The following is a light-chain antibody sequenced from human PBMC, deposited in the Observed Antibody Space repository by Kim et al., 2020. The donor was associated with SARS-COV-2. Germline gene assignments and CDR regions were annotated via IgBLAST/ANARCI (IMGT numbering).Light chain of an antibody. V-gene: IGKV4-1*01. CDR3: QQYYASPVT. CDR2: WAS. CDR1: RSISSATSNRSS. Sequence: DIVMTQSPDSLAVSLGDRATITCKSSRSISSATSNRSSLAWYQQRPGQSPQLIIYWASARESGVPDRFRGSGFGTHFSLTINNLHPEDVATYHCQQYYASPVTFAGGTKLEI. J-gene: IGKJ4*01.